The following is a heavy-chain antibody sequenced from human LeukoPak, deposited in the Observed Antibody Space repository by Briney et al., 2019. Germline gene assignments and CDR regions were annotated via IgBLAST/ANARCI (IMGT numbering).Heavy chain of an antibody. J-gene: IGHJ3*02. CDR1: GGSISSYY. V-gene: IGHV4-59*05. D-gene: IGHD3-3*01. CDR3: ANNVLRFLEWLHDAFDI. CDR2: IYYSGST. Sequence: SETLSLTCTVSGGSISSYYWSWIRQPAGKGLEWIGSIYYSGSTYYNPSLKSRVTISVDTSKNQFSLKLSSVTAADTAVYYCANNVLRFLEWLHDAFDIWGQGTMVTVSS.